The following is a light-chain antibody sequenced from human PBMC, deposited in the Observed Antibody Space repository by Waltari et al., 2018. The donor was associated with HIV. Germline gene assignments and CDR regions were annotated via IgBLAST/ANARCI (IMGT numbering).Light chain of an antibody. CDR3: QQYDNLPLS. CDR1: QDISNY. V-gene: IGKV1-33*01. Sequence: DIQMTQSPYSLSASVGDRGTSTCQARQDISNYLNWYQQKPVKDPKLLIYDASNLETGVPSRFSRSGSGTDFTFTISSLQPEDIATYYCQQYDNLPLSFGGGTKVEIK. J-gene: IGKJ4*01. CDR2: DAS.